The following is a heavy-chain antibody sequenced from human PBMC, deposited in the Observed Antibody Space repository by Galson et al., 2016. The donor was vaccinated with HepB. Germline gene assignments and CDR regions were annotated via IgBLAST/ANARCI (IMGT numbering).Heavy chain of an antibody. CDR2: IYTDGET. CDR3: ARYRFFFGSGSYSLRRGYYHGMDV. Sequence: SLRLSCAVSGFTVSTYYMSWVRQAPGKGLEWVSVIYTDGETHFADSVKGRFSISRDISRNTLYLQMNSLRVEDTALYYCARYRFFFGSGSYSLRRGYYHGMDVWGQGTMVTGSS. J-gene: IGHJ6*02. D-gene: IGHD3-10*01. V-gene: IGHV3-53*05. CDR1: GFTVSTYY.